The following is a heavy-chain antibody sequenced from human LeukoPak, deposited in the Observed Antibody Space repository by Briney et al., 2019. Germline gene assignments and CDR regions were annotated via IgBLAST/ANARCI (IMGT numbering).Heavy chain of an antibody. CDR3: ASLYSSSWYSTGPADY. V-gene: IGHV3-53*01. D-gene: IGHD6-13*01. Sequence: GGSLRLSCAASGFTVSSNYMRWVRQAPGKGLEWVSVIYSGGRTYYADSVKGRFTISRDNSKNTLYLQMNRLRAEDTAVYYCASLYSSSWYSTGPADYWGQGTLVTVSS. CDR1: GFTVSSNY. J-gene: IGHJ4*02. CDR2: IYSGGRT.